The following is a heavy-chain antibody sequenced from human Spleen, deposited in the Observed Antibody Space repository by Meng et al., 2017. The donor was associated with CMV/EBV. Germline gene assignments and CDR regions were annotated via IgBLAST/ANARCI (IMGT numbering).Heavy chain of an antibody. Sequence: SETLSLTCTVSGGSVSSGGFYWSWIRQPPGKGLEWIGHVYYDGRTDYRPSLKSRVTISIETSKNQFSLKLSSVTAADTAVYYCATVGIFGVVIIGAFDIWGQGTMVTVSS. CDR2: VYYDGRT. CDR3: ATVGIFGVVIIGAFDI. CDR1: GGSVSSGGFY. V-gene: IGHV4-61*08. D-gene: IGHD3-3*01. J-gene: IGHJ3*02.